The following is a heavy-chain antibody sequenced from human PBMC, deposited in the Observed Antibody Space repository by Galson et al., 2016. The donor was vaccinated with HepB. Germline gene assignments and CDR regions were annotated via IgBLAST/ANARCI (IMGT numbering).Heavy chain of an antibody. D-gene: IGHD3-22*01. CDR1: GGILSTSS. J-gene: IGHJ4*02. V-gene: IGHV1-69*02. CDR3: AINFPTYSSSPYLDY. Sequence: SVKVSCKASGGILSTSSFSWVRQAPGQGLEWMGRITPMAGEPDYAQKFQDRVTISADKSTNTAFMEVTNLRSEDTAIFYCAINFPTYSSSPYLDYWGQGTLVTVSS. CDR2: ITPMAGEP.